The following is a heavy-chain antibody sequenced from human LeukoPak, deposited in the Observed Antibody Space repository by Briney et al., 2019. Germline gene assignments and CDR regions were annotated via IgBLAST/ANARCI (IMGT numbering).Heavy chain of an antibody. D-gene: IGHD3-22*01. CDR2: IWYDGSNK. CDR1: GFTFSSYC. CDR3: AKGGDSSGYYFPFDY. Sequence: EMSLRLSCAACGFTFSSYCMHWVLQAPAKGREWVAVIWYDGSNKYYADSVKGPFTISRDNSKNTLYLQINRLRAEDTAVYYCAKGGDSSGYYFPFDYWGQGTLVTVSS. J-gene: IGHJ4*02. V-gene: IGHV3-33*06.